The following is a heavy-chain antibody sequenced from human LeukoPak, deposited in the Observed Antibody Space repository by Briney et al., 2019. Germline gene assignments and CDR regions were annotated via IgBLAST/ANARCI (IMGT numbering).Heavy chain of an antibody. CDR2: ISSSSSTI. V-gene: IGHV3-48*01. J-gene: IGHJ4*02. CDR3: ARDRATSGKYAYYFDY. Sequence: GGSLRLSCAASGFTFSSYSMYWVRQAPGKGLEWVSYISSSSSTIYYADSVKGRFSISRDNAKNSLYLQMNSLSAEDTAVYYCARDRATSGKYAYYFDYWGQGTLVTVSS. D-gene: IGHD1-26*01. CDR1: GFTFSSYS.